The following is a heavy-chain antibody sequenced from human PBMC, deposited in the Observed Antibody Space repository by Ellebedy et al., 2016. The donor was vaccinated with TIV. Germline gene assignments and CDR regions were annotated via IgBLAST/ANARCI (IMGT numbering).Heavy chain of an antibody. CDR3: TKDLLRGIWGGSGRDD. Sequence: GGSLRLXCAASGFTFDDYAMHWVRQAPGKGLEWVSGISWRGHYIGYADSVRGRFTISRGNAKNSLYLQMNSLRIEDTAVYYCTKDLLRGIWGGSGRDDWGQGTLVTVSS. D-gene: IGHD7-27*01. V-gene: IGHV3-9*01. CDR1: GFTFDDYA. CDR2: ISWRGHYI. J-gene: IGHJ4*02.